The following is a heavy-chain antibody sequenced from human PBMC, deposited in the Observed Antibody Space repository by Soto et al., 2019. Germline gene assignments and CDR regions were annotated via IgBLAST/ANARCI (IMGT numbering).Heavy chain of an antibody. V-gene: IGHV1-18*01. Sequence: QAQLVQSGAEVKEPGASVKVSCKASGYSFTTSGITWVRQAPAKRLEWMGWTSTYNGNTNAAQKLQDRVTLPTDTSTSTAYRELRSLRSDDTAVYYCARRLCGDYDYWGQGTLVTASS. D-gene: IGHD4-17*01. J-gene: IGHJ4*02. CDR3: ARRLCGDYDY. CDR1: GYSFTTSG. CDR2: TSTYNGNT.